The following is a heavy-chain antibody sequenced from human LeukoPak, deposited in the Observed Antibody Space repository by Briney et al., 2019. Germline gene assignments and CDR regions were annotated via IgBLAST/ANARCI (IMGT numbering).Heavy chain of an antibody. D-gene: IGHD4-17*01. J-gene: IGHJ4*02. Sequence: SGTLSLTCAVSGDSITNTNWWNWVRQPPGKGLEWIAEIDHRGNTNYNPSLKSRVTIPADKSKNQFSLKLNSVTAADTAVYYCAGGYGPGYWGQGTLVTVSA. CDR3: AGGYGPGY. V-gene: IGHV4-4*02. CDR1: GDSITNTNW. CDR2: IDHRGNT.